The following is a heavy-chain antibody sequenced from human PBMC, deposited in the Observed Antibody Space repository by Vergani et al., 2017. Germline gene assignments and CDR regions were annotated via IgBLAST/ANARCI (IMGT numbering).Heavy chain of an antibody. D-gene: IGHD2-15*01. CDR3: ASRVSENGGLDT. CDR1: GFTFKNNT. V-gene: IGHV3-21*02. CDR2: ISSSSAYL. Sequence: VQLVESGGGLVKPGGSLRLSCEGSGFTFKNNTMTWVRQVPGMGLEWVSPISSSSAYLHYADSVKGRFTISRDNAKKTLFLQMNNLRADDTAVYYCASRVSENGGLDTWGQGTLGTVSS. J-gene: IGHJ5*02.